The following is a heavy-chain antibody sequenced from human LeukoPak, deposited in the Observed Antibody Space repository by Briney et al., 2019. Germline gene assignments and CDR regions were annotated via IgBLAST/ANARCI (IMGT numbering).Heavy chain of an antibody. J-gene: IGHJ4*02. D-gene: IGHD5-18*01. V-gene: IGHV4-39*07. CDR1: GGSISSGSYY. Sequence: SETLSLTCTVSGGSISSGSYYWSWIRQPPGKGLEWIGEINHSGSTNYNPSLKSRVTISVDTSKNQFSLKLSSVTAADTAVYYCARRAVAAMVNWGQGTLVTVSS. CDR2: INHSGST. CDR3: ARRAVAAMVN.